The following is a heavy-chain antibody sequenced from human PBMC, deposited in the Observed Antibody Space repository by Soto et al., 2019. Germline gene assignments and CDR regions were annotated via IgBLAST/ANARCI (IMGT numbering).Heavy chain of an antibody. CDR2: ISYDGYNK. CDR3: ARDTVWNLYGSVLQNDAFDI. Sequence: QVHLVESGGGVVKPGRSLRLSCAASGFTFSNYALHWVRQAPGKGLEWVAVISYDGYNKYYADSVKGRFTISRDNSKNTLYLQMNSLRAEDTAVYYCARDTVWNLYGSVLQNDAFDIWGQGTMVTVSS. J-gene: IGHJ3*02. V-gene: IGHV3-30-3*01. D-gene: IGHD3-10*01. CDR1: GFTFSNYA.